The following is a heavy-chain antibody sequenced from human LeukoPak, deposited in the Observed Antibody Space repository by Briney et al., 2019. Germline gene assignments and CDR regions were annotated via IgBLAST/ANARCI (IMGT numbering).Heavy chain of an antibody. Sequence: KPSATLSLTCTVTGGSISSSSYYWGWIRQPPGKGLEWIGSIYYSGSTYYNPSLKSRVTISVDTSKNQFSLKLSSVTAADTAVYYCARLTVTYYYDSSGSHLDYWGQGTLVTVSS. CDR1: GGSISSSSYY. J-gene: IGHJ4*02. D-gene: IGHD3-22*01. CDR2: IYYSGST. V-gene: IGHV4-39*01. CDR3: ARLTVTYYYDSSGSHLDY.